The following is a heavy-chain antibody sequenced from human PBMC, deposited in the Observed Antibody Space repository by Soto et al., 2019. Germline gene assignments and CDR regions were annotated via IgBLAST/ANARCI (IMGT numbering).Heavy chain of an antibody. J-gene: IGHJ4*02. Sequence: GGSLRLSCAASGFTFSSYAMSWVRQAPGRGLEWVSAISGSGGSTYYADSVKGRFTISRDNSKNTLYLQMNSLRAEDTAVYYYAKALPEYPVEHGYWGQGTLVTVSS. D-gene: IGHD1-1*01. V-gene: IGHV3-23*01. CDR1: GFTFSSYA. CDR3: AKALPEYPVEHGY. CDR2: ISGSGGST.